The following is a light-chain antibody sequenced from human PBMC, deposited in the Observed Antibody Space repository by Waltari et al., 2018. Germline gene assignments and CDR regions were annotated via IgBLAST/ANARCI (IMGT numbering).Light chain of an antibody. J-gene: IGLJ2*01. V-gene: IGLV2-14*03. CDR2: DVS. CDR3: CSFTSSSTWI. CDR1: TSDLGAYNY. Sequence: QSALTQPASVSGSPGQSITISCTGSTSDLGAYNYVSWYHQHPGKAPKLIIFDVSSRPSGVSPRFSGSKSANTASLIISGLQAEDEADYYCCSFTSSSTWIFGGGTKLTVL.